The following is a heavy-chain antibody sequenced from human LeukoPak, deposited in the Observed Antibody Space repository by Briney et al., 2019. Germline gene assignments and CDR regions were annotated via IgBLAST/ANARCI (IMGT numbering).Heavy chain of an antibody. J-gene: IGHJ3*02. Sequence: GRSLRLSCAASGFTFSSYGMHWVRQAPGKGLEWVAVISYDGSNKYYADSVKGRFTISRDNSKNTLYLQMNSLRAEDTAVYYCARDTSSGSADAFDIWGQGTMVTVSS. CDR1: GFTFSSYG. CDR2: ISYDGSNK. D-gene: IGHD6-19*01. V-gene: IGHV3-30*03. CDR3: ARDTSSGSADAFDI.